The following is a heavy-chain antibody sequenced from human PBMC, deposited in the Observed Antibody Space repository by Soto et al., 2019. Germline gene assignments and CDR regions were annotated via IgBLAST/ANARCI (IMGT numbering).Heavy chain of an antibody. CDR2: ISAYNGNT. CDR1: GSIFSSFG. V-gene: IGHV1-18*01. J-gene: IGHJ6*02. CDR3: AREARDYGYHYGMDV. D-gene: IGHD4-17*01. Sequence: ASVPGSCPASGSIFSSFGIIWVRQAPGQGLEWMGWISAYNGNTNYAQKFQGRVTMTTDISTSTAYVELRSLSFDDTAVYYCAREARDYGYHYGMDVWGQGTTVTVSS.